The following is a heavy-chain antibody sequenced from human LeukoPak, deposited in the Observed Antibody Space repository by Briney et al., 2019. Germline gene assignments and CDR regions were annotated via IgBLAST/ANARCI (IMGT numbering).Heavy chain of an antibody. J-gene: IGHJ5*02. CDR2: IYTSGIT. CDR1: GGSISSYY. D-gene: IGHD1-7*01. CDR3: AIQAHDGTDNWLDP. Sequence: SETLSLTCTVSGGSISSYYWSWIRQPPGKGLEWIGNIYTSGITTYNPSLKSRVTISIDTSKNQFSLTLNSVTATDTAVYYCAIQAHDGTDNWLDPWGPGALVTVSS. V-gene: IGHV4-4*09.